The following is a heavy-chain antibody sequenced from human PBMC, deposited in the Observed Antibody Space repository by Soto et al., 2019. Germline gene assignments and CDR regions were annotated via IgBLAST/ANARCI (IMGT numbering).Heavy chain of an antibody. J-gene: IGHJ6*02. CDR1: GYSFTSYW. Sequence: PGESLKISCKGSGYSFTSYWITWVRQMPGKGLEWMGRIDPSDSYTNYSPSFQGHVTISADKSISTAYLQWSSLKASDTAMYYCARPREAGKYYYGVDVWGQGTTVTVS. D-gene: IGHD6-19*01. V-gene: IGHV5-10-1*01. CDR2: IDPSDSYT. CDR3: ARPREAGKYYYGVDV.